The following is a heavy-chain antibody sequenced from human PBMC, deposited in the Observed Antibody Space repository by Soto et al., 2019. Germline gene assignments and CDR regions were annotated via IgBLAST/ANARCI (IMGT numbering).Heavy chain of an antibody. V-gene: IGHV1-18*01. CDR3: ARISQSDFWSGYYYVFDY. Sequence: QVPLVQSGAEVEKPGASVKVSCKASGYTFTDYGISWVRQAPGQGLQWMGWITAFNGNTKYAQQFQGRVTMTRDTSTSTAYMELRSLESDDTAVYYCARISQSDFWSGYYYVFDYWGQGTLVTVSS. CDR1: GYTFTDYG. CDR2: ITAFNGNT. D-gene: IGHD3-3*01. J-gene: IGHJ4*02.